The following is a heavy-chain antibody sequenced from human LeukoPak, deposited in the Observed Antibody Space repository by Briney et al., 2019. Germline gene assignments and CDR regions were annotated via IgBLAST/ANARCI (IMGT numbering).Heavy chain of an antibody. D-gene: IGHD1-7*01. V-gene: IGHV1-69*05. CDR3: ARGGNWNYGTLWFDP. J-gene: IGHJ5*02. CDR1: GGTFSSYA. CDR2: IIPIFGTA. Sequence: GASVKVSCKASGGTFSSYAISWVRQAPGQGLEWMGGIIPIFGTANYAQKFQGRVTITTDESTSTAYMELSSLRSEDTAVYYCARGGNWNYGTLWFDPWGQGTLVTVSS.